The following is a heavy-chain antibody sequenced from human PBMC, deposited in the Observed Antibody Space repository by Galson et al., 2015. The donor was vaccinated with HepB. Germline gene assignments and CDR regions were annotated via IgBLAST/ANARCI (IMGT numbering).Heavy chain of an antibody. D-gene: IGHD5-24*01. CDR3: ARDVEMATLDY. J-gene: IGHJ4*02. CDR2: IKSKTYGGTT. Sequence: SLRLSCAASGFTFSNAWMSWVRQAPGKGLEWVGRIKSKTYGGTTDYAAPVKGRFTISRDDSKNTLYLQISSLKAEDTAVYYCARDVEMATLDYWGQGTLVTVSS. V-gene: IGHV3-15*01. CDR1: GFTFSNAW.